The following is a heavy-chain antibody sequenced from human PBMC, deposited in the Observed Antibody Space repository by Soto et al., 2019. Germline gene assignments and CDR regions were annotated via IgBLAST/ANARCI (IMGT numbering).Heavy chain of an antibody. Sequence: PGGSLRLSCAASGFTFSSYWMSWVRQAPGKGLEWVANIKQDGSEKYYVDSVKGRFTISRDNAKNSLYLQMNSLRAEDTAVYYCARGSHIYGSGSSRSIFYYYYYYMDVWGKGTTVTVSS. J-gene: IGHJ6*03. CDR1: GFTFSSYW. D-gene: IGHD3-10*01. V-gene: IGHV3-7*01. CDR3: ARGSHIYGSGSSRSIFYYYYYYMDV. CDR2: IKQDGSEK.